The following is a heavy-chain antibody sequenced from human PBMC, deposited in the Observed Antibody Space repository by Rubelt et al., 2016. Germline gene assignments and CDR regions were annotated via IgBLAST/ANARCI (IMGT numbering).Heavy chain of an antibody. CDR2: IRSKANNYAT. CDR1: FSDSA. J-gene: IGHJ3*02. CDR3: ARRGPSGPHDAFDI. V-gene: IGHV3-73*01. Sequence: FSDSAMHWVRQASGKGLEWVGYIRSKANNYATVYGASVKGRFTISRDDSKKTAYLQMKSLKTEDTAVYYCARRGPSGPHDAFDIWGQGTMVTVSS.